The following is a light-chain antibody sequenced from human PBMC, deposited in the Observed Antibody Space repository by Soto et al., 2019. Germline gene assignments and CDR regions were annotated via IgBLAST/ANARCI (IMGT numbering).Light chain of an antibody. CDR3: QQYNGWPLT. Sequence: DIVLKQPPPPLSVSPGERDPLSSRASHSESARFASYQHKPGQAPRPLIYGAYIRATDNPARFSGSGSGTEFSLTISSLQSEDFAVYYCQQYNGWPLTFGGGTKVEIK. CDR2: GAY. V-gene: IGKV3D-15*01. J-gene: IGKJ4*01. CDR1: HSESAR.